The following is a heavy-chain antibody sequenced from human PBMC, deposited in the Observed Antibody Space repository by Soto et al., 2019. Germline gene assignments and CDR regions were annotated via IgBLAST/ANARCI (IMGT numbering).Heavy chain of an antibody. CDR2: IPYDGSNK. V-gene: IGHV3-30-3*01. D-gene: IGHD4-17*01. CDR1: GFTFSSYA. CDR3: ARREGAGDYYYYYYGMDV. J-gene: IGHJ6*02. Sequence: GGSLRLSCAASGFTFSSYAMHWVRQAPGKGLEWVAVIPYDGSNKYYADSVKGRFTISRDNSKNTLYLQMNSLRAEDTAVYYCARREGAGDYYYYYYGMDVWGQGTTVTVSS.